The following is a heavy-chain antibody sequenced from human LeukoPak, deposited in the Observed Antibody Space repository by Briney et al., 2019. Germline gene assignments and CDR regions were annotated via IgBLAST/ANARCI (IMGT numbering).Heavy chain of an antibody. V-gene: IGHV4-61*02. CDR3: TRSRETYCTSGSCYIDLQAR. D-gene: IGHD2-2*02. Sequence: PSQTLSLTCTVSGGSISSGYYYCSSIRQPAGKGLEWIGRMYTSGSTEYNPSLNSRVTISVDTSKNQFSLKLSSVTAADTAVYYCTRSRETYCTSGSCYIDLQARWGQGTLVTVSS. CDR2: MYTSGST. CDR1: GGSISSGYYY. J-gene: IGHJ4*02.